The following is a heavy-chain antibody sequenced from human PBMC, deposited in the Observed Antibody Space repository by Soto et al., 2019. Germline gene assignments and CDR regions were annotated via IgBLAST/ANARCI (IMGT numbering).Heavy chain of an antibody. CDR1: GFTFSSYA. V-gene: IGHV3-23*01. D-gene: IGHD3-10*01. Sequence: GGSLRLSCAASGFTFSSYAMSWVRQAPGKGLEWVSAISGSGGSTYYADSVKGRFTTSRDNSKNTLYLQMNSLRAEDTTVYYCAKEGGYYYGSGSYLIYYYGMEVWGHGTTVTVSS. CDR2: ISGSGGST. J-gene: IGHJ6*02. CDR3: AKEGGYYYGSGSYLIYYYGMEV.